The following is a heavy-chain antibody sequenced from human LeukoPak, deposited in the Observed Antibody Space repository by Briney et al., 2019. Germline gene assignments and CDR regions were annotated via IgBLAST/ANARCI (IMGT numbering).Heavy chain of an antibody. CDR1: GFTFSSYG. Sequence: GGSLRLSCAASGFTFSSYGMHWVRQAPGKGLEWVAFIRYDGSNKYYADSVKGRFTISRDNSKNSLLLQMNSLRAEDTALYYCARGNSRAAFDIWGQGTMVTVSS. CDR2: IRYDGSNK. V-gene: IGHV3-30*02. CDR3: ARGNSRAAFDI. D-gene: IGHD1-1*01. J-gene: IGHJ3*02.